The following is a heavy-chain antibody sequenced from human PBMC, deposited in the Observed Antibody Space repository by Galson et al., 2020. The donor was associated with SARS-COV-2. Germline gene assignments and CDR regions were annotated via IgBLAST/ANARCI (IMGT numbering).Heavy chain of an antibody. J-gene: IGHJ4*02. CDR1: GFTFSSYS. CDR2: ISSSSSYI. CDR3: ARDRGITGTAAGDY. V-gene: IGHV3-21*01. D-gene: IGHD1-7*01. Sequence: GGSLRLSCAASGFTFSSYSMNWVRQAPGKGLEWVSSISSSSSYIYYADSVKDRFTISRDNAKNSLYLQMNSLRAEDTAVYYCARDRGITGTAAGDYWGQGTLVTVSS.